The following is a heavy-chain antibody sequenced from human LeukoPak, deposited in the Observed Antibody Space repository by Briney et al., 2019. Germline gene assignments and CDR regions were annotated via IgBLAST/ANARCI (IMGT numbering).Heavy chain of an antibody. J-gene: IGHJ4*02. CDR2: INPTRGSA. D-gene: IGHD3-22*01. CDR1: GYTFTTYY. CDR3: ARESHNVAWHLGGY. V-gene: IGHV1-46*01. Sequence: ASVKVSCKASGYTFTTYYMHWVRQAPGQGLEWMGMINPTRGSASYAQKFQDRVTMTRDTSTSTVCMELSSLTSEDTAVYYCARESHNVAWHLGGYWGQGTLVTVSS.